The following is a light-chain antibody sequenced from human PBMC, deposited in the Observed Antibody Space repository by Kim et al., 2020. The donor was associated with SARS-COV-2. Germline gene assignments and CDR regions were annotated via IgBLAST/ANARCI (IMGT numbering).Light chain of an antibody. CDR1: QSLSSF. J-gene: IGKJ1*01. CDR3: QQRANWPPWT. Sequence: LSPGERATLSCRSNQSLSSFLSWYQQKPGQAPRLLIYDASNRATGIPARFSGSGSGTDFSLTISGLEPEDFAVYYCQQRANWPPWTFGQGTKVDIK. V-gene: IGKV3-11*01. CDR2: DAS.